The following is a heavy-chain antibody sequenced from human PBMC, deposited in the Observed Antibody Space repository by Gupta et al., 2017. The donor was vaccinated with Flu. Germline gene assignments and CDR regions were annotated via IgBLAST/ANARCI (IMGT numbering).Heavy chain of an antibody. J-gene: IGHJ4*02. V-gene: IGHV3-21*01. D-gene: IGHD2-2*01. Sequence: VRQAPGKGLEWVSSISSSSSYIYYADSVKGRFTISRDNAKNSLYLQMNSLRAEDTAVYYCARVSGGEEEDIVVVPAAPEDYWGQGTLVTVSS. CDR2: ISSSSSYI. CDR3: ARVSGGEEEDIVVVPAAPEDY.